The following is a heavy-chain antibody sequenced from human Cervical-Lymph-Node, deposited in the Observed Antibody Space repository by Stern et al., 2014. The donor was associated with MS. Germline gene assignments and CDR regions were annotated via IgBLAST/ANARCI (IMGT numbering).Heavy chain of an antibody. D-gene: IGHD3-22*01. V-gene: IGHV1-69*01. J-gene: IGHJ3*02. CDR3: ARRDYYDSSGYYGDAFDI. CDR2: IIPLFATT. Sequence: VQLVESGAEVKKPGSSVKASCKASGGTFSSYAITWVRQAPGRGLEWMGEIIPLFATTKYAQKFQGRVTIIADGSTTTAYMELSSLRSEDTAVYYCARRDYYDSSGYYGDAFDIWGQGTMVTVSS. CDR1: GGTFSSYA.